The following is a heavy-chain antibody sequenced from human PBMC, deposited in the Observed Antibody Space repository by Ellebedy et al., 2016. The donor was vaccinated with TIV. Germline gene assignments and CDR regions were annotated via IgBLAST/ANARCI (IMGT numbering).Heavy chain of an antibody. CDR1: GFTITAHG. CDR2: LTFDGKNT. J-gene: IGHJ4*02. D-gene: IGHD2-15*01. V-gene: IGHV3-23*01. Sequence: GESLKISCAASGFTITAHGMTWVRQAPGKVLAWVSSLTFDGKNTFYANSVKGRFTISRDSSKNTLYLQLNSLTPEDTALYYCARGSFAPDYWGRGTLVTVSS. CDR3: ARGSFAPDY.